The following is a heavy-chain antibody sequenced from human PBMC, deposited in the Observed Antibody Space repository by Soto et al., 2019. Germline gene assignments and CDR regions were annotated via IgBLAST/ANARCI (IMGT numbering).Heavy chain of an antibody. V-gene: IGHV3-23*01. CDR2: ISGSGGST. Sequence: EVQLLESGGGLVQPGGSLRLSCAASGFTFSSYAMSWVRQAPGKGLEWVSAISGSGGSTYYADYVKGRFTISRDNSKNMLYLQMNSLRAEDTAVYYCAKASGWFGEFDYWGQGILVTVSS. CDR3: AKASGWFGEFDY. CDR1: GFTFSSYA. J-gene: IGHJ4*02. D-gene: IGHD3-10*01.